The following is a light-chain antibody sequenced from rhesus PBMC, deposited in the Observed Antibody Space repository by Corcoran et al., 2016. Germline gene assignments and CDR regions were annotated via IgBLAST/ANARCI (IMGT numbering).Light chain of an antibody. V-gene: IGLV2-32*01. Sequence: AALTQPRSVSGSPGQSVTISCTGTGGDIGAYNFVSWYQMHPGSAPKLMIYEVSKQPSGVSDRFSGSKSGNTASLTISGLHAGDEAAYYCCSYAGSYTFYVFGVGTRLTVL. J-gene: IGLJ1*01. CDR1: GGDIGAYNF. CDR2: EVS. CDR3: CSYAGSYTFYV.